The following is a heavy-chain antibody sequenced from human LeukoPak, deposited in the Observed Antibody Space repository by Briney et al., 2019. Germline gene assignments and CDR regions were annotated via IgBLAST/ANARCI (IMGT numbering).Heavy chain of an antibody. CDR3: ARSNNDGDYLGVGFDY. V-gene: IGHV7-4-1*02. CDR1: GYTFTGYY. CDR2: INTNTGNP. J-gene: IGHJ4*02. D-gene: IGHD4-17*01. Sequence: ASVKVSCKASGYTFTGYYMHWVRQAPGQGLEWMGWINTNTGNPTYAQGFTGRFVFSSDTSARTAYLQISSLKAEDTAVYYCARSNNDGDYLGVGFDYWGQGTLVTVSS.